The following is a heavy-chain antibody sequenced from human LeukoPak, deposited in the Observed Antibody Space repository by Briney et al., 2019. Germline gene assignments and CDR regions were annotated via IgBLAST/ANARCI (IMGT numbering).Heavy chain of an antibody. CDR1: GYTFTGYY. V-gene: IGHV1-46*01. CDR3: ARDPYTQITGTTGGSYYYYGMDV. J-gene: IGHJ6*02. Sequence: ASVKVSCKASGYTFTGYYMHWVRQAPGQGLEWMGIINPSGGSTSYAQKFQGRVTMTRDTSTSTVYMELSSLRSEDTAVYYCARDPYTQITGTTGGSYYYYGMDVWGQGTTVTVSS. D-gene: IGHD1-7*01. CDR2: INPSGGST.